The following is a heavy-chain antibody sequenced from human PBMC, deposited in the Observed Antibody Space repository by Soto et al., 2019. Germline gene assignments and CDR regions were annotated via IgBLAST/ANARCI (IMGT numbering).Heavy chain of an antibody. CDR1: GGSISSYY. CDR3: ARDSGYYDSSGFYYYYGMDV. J-gene: IGHJ6*02. D-gene: IGHD3-22*01. CDR2: IYYSGST. Sequence: SETLSLTCTVSGGSISSYYWSWIRQPPGKGLEWIGYIYYSGSTNYNPSLKSRVTISVDTSKNQFSLKLSSVTAADTAVYYCARDSGYYDSSGFYYYYGMDVWGQGTTVTVSS. V-gene: IGHV4-59*01.